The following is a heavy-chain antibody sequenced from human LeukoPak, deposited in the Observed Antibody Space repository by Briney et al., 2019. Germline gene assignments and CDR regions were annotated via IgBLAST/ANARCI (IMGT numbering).Heavy chain of an antibody. D-gene: IGHD3-3*01. CDR1: GYTFTGYY. CDR2: INPNSGGT. V-gene: IGHV1-2*02. J-gene: IGHJ4*02. Sequence: ASVKVSCKASGYTFTGYYMHCVRQAPVQGLEWMGWINPNSGGTNYARKFQGRVTMTRDTSISTAYMELSRLRSDDTAVYYCARGPSGALRFLEWSSPLEYWGQGTLVTVSS. CDR3: ARGPSGALRFLEWSSPLEY.